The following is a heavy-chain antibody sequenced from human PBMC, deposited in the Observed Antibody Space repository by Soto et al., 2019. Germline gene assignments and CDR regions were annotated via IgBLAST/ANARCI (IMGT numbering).Heavy chain of an antibody. Sequence: LRLSCAASGFTFSSYGMHWVRQAPGKGLAWVAVISYDGSNKYYADSVKGRFTISRDNSKNTLYLQMNSLRAEDTAVYYCAKDFRYSSGWSMFYYYYGMDVWGQGTTVTVSS. J-gene: IGHJ6*02. CDR1: GFTFSSYG. D-gene: IGHD6-19*01. CDR3: AKDFRYSSGWSMFYYYYGMDV. CDR2: ISYDGSNK. V-gene: IGHV3-30*18.